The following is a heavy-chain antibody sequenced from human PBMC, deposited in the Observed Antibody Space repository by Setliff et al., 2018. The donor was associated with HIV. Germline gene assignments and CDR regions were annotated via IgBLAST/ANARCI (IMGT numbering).Heavy chain of an antibody. J-gene: IGHJ6*03. Sequence: SVKVSCKASGGPFTSAFNWVRQVPGQGLEWMGGIIPIFGTANYAQNFGGRVTITADQSTTTSYLQLNSLRFEDTAVYFCVRATPTTQGYSHYMDVWGKGTTVTVSS. CDR1: GGPFTSA. D-gene: IGHD4-17*01. V-gene: IGHV1-69*13. CDR3: VRATPTTQGYSHYMDV. CDR2: IIPIFGTA.